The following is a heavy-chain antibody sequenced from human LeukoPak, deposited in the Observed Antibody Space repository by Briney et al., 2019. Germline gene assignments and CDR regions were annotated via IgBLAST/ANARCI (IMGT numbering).Heavy chain of an antibody. CDR3: ARGAPAAISWGPMRIPRGVDATRYYFDY. Sequence: SVKVSCKASGGTFSSYAISWVRQAPGQGLEWMGGIIPIFGTANYAQKFQGRVTITADESTSTAYMELSSLRSEDTAVYYCARGAPAAISWGPMRIPRGVDATRYYFDYWGQGTLVTVSS. CDR1: GGTFSSYA. D-gene: IGHD2-2*01. V-gene: IGHV1-69*13. CDR2: IIPIFGTA. J-gene: IGHJ4*02.